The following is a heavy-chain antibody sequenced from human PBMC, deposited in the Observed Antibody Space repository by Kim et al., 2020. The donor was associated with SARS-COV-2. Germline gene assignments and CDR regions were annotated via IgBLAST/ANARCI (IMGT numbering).Heavy chain of an antibody. J-gene: IGHJ4*02. CDR3: AKDLAAGNWNYILVADY. D-gene: IGHD1-7*01. CDR2: ISGSGGST. Sequence: GGSLRLSCAASGFTFSSYAMSWVRQAPGKGLEWVSAISGSGGSTYYADSVKGWFTISRDNSKNTLYLQMNSLRAEDTAVYYCAKDLAAGNWNYILVADYWGQGTLVTVSS. CDR1: GFTFSSYA. V-gene: IGHV3-23*01.